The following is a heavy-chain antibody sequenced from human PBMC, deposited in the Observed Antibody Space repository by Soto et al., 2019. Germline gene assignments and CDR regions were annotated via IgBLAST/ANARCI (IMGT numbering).Heavy chain of an antibody. CDR2: IYYSGST. V-gene: IGHV4-59*08. J-gene: IGHJ3*02. CDR3: ARRKNGLYDSSCYYPNDAFDI. CDR1: GGSISSYY. D-gene: IGHD3-22*01. Sequence: SETLSLTCTVSGGSISSYYWSWIRQPPGKGLEWIGYIYYSGSTNYNPSLKSRVTISVDTSKNQFSLKLSSVTAADTAVYYCARRKNGLYDSSCYYPNDAFDIWGQGTMVTVSS.